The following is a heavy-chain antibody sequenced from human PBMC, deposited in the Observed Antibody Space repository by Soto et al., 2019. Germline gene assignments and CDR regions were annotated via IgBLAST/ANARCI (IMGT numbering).Heavy chain of an antibody. Sequence: QLQLQESGPGLVKPSETLSLTCTVSGGSISSSSYYWGWIRQPPGKGLEWIGSIYYSGSTYYNPSLKSRVTISVDTSKNQFSLKLSSVTAADTAVYYCARHGTEYSSSRWFDPWGQGTLVTVSS. CDR3: ARHGTEYSSSRWFDP. CDR1: GGSISSSSYY. J-gene: IGHJ5*02. CDR2: IYYSGST. V-gene: IGHV4-39*01. D-gene: IGHD6-6*01.